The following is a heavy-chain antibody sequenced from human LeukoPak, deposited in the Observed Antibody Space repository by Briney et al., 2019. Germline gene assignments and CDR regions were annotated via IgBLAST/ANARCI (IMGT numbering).Heavy chain of an antibody. CDR1: GGSISTSSYY. Sequence: SETLSLTCTVSGGSISTSSYYWSWIRQPPGKGLEWIGYIYYSGSTNYNPSLKSRVTISVDTSKNQFSLKLSSVTAADTAVYYCARYLPAFDIWGQGTMVTVSS. J-gene: IGHJ3*02. CDR3: ARYLPAFDI. V-gene: IGHV4-61*01. CDR2: IYYSGST.